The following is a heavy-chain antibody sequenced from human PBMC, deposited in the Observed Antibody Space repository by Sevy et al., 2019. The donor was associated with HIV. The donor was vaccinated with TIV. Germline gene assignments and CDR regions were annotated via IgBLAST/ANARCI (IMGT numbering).Heavy chain of an antibody. CDR1: GGSISSYY. Sequence: SETLSLTCTVSGGSISSYYWSWIRQPPGKGLEWIGYIYYSGSTNYNPSLKSRVTISVDTSKNQFSLKLSSVTAADTAVYYRARVLEVAGTRYYYGMDVWGQGTTVTVSS. CDR2: IYYSGST. D-gene: IGHD6-19*01. V-gene: IGHV4-59*01. CDR3: ARVLEVAGTRYYYGMDV. J-gene: IGHJ6*02.